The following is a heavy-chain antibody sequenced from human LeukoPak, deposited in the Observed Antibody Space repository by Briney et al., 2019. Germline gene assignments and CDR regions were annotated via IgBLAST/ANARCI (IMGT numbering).Heavy chain of an antibody. D-gene: IGHD4-11*01. CDR1: GYKFLSYG. V-gene: IGHV1-18*04. CDR3: ARDWPTVIADF. J-gene: IGHJ1*01. Sequence: ASVRVSCKSSGYKFLSYGISWVRQAPGQGLEWLGWIRADNGDTRFAQKFQGRVTMTTDTSTSTAHMELRSLRSDDTAVYYCARDWPTVIADFWGQGTLVTVSS. CDR2: IRADNGDT.